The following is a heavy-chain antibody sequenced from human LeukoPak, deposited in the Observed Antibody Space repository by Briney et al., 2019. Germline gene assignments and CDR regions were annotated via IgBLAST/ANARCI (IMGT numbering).Heavy chain of an antibody. CDR2: IGISSGNT. Sequence: GGSLRLSCAASGFTFSDYSMNWVRQAPGKGLEWISYIGISSGNTKYADSVKGRFTISGDNAKNSLYLQMNSLRVEDTAVYYCARDLYGDYPWFDPWGQGTLVTVSS. CDR3: ARDLYGDYPWFDP. J-gene: IGHJ5*02. D-gene: IGHD4-17*01. V-gene: IGHV3-48*04. CDR1: GFTFSDYS.